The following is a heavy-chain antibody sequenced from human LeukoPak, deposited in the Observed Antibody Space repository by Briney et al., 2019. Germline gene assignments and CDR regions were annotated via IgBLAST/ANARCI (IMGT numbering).Heavy chain of an antibody. CDR3: ARVEWELRTNDY. V-gene: IGHV3-21*01. J-gene: IGHJ4*02. CDR2: ISPTSSYI. CDR1: GFTVNSDY. Sequence: PGGSLRLSCAASGFTVNSDYMTWVRQAPGKGLEWVSSISPTSSYIYYADSVKGRFTISRDNAKNSLYLQMNSLRAEDTAVYYCARVEWELRTNDYWGQGTLVTVSS. D-gene: IGHD1-26*01.